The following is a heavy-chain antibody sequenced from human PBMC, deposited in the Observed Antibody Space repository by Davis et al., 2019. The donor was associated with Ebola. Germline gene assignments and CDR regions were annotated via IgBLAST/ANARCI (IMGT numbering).Heavy chain of an antibody. D-gene: IGHD2-2*02. CDR1: GYTFTGYY. Sequence: ASVKVSCKASGYTFTGYYMHWVRQAPGQGLEWMGWINPNSGGTNYAQKFQGRVTMTRDTSISTAYMELSRLRSDDTAVYYCARADEITLWEYQLLYNYYYGMDVWGQGTTVTVSS. V-gene: IGHV1-2*02. J-gene: IGHJ6*02. CDR2: INPNSGGT. CDR3: ARADEITLWEYQLLYNYYYGMDV.